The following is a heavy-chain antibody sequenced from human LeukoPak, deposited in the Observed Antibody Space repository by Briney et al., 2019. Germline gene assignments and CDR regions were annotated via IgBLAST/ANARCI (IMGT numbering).Heavy chain of an antibody. D-gene: IGHD3-22*01. CDR1: GGSISSYY. CDR2: IYYSGST. J-gene: IGHJ4*02. V-gene: IGHV4-59*01. Sequence: SETLSLTCTVSGGSISSYYWSWIRQPAGKGLEWIGYIYYSGSTNYNPSLKSRVTISVDTSKNQFSLKLSSVTAADTAVYYCARRNSGYYYGNIDYWGQGTLVTVSS. CDR3: ARRNSGYYYGNIDY.